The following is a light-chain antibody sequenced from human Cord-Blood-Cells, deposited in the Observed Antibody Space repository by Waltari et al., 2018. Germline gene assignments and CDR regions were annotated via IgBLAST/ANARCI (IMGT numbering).Light chain of an antibody. Sequence: QSVLTQPPSASGTPGQRVTISCSGSSSTIGSNYVYWYQQLPGTAPKLLIYRNNQRPPGVPDRFSGSKAGTSASLAISGLRSEDEADYYCAAWDDSLSGPVFGGGTQLTVL. CDR1: SSTIGSNY. CDR2: RNN. V-gene: IGLV1-47*01. J-gene: IGLJ7*01. CDR3: AAWDDSLSGPV.